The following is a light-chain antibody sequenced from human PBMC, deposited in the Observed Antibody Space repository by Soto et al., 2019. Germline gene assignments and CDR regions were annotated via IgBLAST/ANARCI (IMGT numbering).Light chain of an antibody. CDR1: QSVSNNY. Sequence: EIWLTLSPFTXSLYTGESAPSPWRDSQSVSNNYLAWYQQKTGKXPXXLIYGASNRATGITDRFSGSGSGTDFTLTSSRLEPEDCAVYYCQQYGISGTVGEGTKVDI. CDR2: GAS. V-gene: IGKV3-20*01. J-gene: IGKJ4*02. CDR3: QQYGISGT.